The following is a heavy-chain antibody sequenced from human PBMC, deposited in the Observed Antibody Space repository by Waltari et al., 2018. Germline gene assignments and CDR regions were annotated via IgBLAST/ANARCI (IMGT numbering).Heavy chain of an antibody. V-gene: IGHV4-61*01. J-gene: IGHJ4*02. CDR3: ARVTRAAVAGFD. CDR1: GGSVSSGSYY. Sequence: QVQLQESGPGLVKPSETLSLTCTVSGGSVSSGSYYWSWTRQPPGKGLEWIGYIYYSGSTNYNPSLKSRVTISVDTSKNQFSLKLSSVTAADTAVYYCARVTRAAVAGFDWGQGTLVTVSS. CDR2: IYYSGST. D-gene: IGHD6-19*01.